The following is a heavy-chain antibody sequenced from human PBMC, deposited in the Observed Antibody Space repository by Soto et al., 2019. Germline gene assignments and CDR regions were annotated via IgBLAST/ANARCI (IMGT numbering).Heavy chain of an antibody. J-gene: IGHJ4*02. CDR2: INDDGIST. D-gene: IGHD1-1*01. CDR1: GFTFSMYW. V-gene: IGHV3-74*01. CDR3: TRGPRSTSTGTGAF. Sequence: EVQLVESGGGLVQPGGSLRLSCAASGFTFSMYWMHWVRQVPGKGPEWVSRINDDGISTNYADSVKGRFTISRDNAKNNLYLQMIALRVEDTAVYYCTRGPRSTSTGTGAFWGQGTLVTVSS.